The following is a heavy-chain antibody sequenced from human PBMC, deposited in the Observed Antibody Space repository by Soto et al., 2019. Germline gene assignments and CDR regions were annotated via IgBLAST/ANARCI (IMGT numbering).Heavy chain of an antibody. CDR1: GGSISSYY. Sequence: PSETLSLTCTVSGGSISSYYWSWIRQPPGKGLEWIGYIYYSGSTNYNPSLKSRVTISVDTSKNQFSLKLSSVTAADTAVYYCARESLATMGLWFDYWGQGTLVTVSS. D-gene: IGHD5-12*01. CDR2: IYYSGST. CDR3: ARESLATMGLWFDY. V-gene: IGHV4-59*01. J-gene: IGHJ4*02.